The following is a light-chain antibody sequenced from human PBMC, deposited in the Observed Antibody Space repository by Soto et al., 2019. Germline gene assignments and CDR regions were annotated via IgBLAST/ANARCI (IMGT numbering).Light chain of an antibody. CDR2: SDT. J-gene: IGLJ2*01. Sequence: SYELTQLPSVSVAPGKTASISCGGNNIGSKGVHWSQQKPGQAPVLVIYSDTDLPPVIPERFSGSNSANLATLTISRVEAGDEADYYCQVWDSGSAHVVFGGGTQLTVL. CDR1: NIGSKG. V-gene: IGLV3-21*04. CDR3: QVWDSGSAHVV.